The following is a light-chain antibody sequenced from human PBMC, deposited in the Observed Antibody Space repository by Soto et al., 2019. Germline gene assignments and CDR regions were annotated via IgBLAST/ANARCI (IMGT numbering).Light chain of an antibody. CDR2: EVT. Sequence: QSALTQPPSASGSPGQSVTISCTGTSSDVGGYNYVSWYQQYPGRAPKLMLYEVTKRPSGVPDRFSGSKSGNTASLTVSGLQAEDEADYYCSSYAASNNFYFVFGGATQLTVL. J-gene: IGLJ3*02. CDR3: SSYAASNNFYFV. V-gene: IGLV2-8*01. CDR1: SSDVGGYNY.